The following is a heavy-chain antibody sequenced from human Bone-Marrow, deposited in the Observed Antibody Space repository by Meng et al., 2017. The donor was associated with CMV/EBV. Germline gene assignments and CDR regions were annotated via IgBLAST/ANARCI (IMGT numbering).Heavy chain of an antibody. V-gene: IGHV4-39*07. CDR2: INHSGST. CDR1: GCSISSSSYY. Sequence: SETLSLTCNVSGCSISSSSYYWGWIRQPPGKGLEWIGEINHSGSTNYNPSLKSRVTISVDTSKNQFSQKLSSVTAADTAVYYWARGRRITRYRGKKFDYWGQGTLVTVSS. D-gene: IGHD3-10*01. J-gene: IGHJ4*02. CDR3: ARGRRITRYRGKKFDY.